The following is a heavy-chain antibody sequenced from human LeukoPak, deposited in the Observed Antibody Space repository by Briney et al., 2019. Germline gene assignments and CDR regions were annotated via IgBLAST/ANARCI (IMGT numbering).Heavy chain of an antibody. CDR2: INPNSGGT. CDR1: EYTFTGYY. J-gene: IGHJ4*02. D-gene: IGHD5-12*01. CDR3: ARAYSGFESFDY. Sequence: ASVKVSCTASEYTFTGYYMHWVRQAPGQGLEWLGWINPNSGGTNYAQKFQGRVTMTRDTSINTAYMELSSLTSDDTALYYCARAYSGFESFDYWGQGTLVTVSS. V-gene: IGHV1-2*02.